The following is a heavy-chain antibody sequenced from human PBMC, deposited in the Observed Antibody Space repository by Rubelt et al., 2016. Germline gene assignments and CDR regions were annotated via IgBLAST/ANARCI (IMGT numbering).Heavy chain of an antibody. CDR3: ARHPTALDIYYFDY. D-gene: IGHD5-18*01. V-gene: IGHV4-4*02. J-gene: IGHJ4*02. CDR1: GGSISSSNW. CDR2: IYHSGST. Sequence: ESGPGLVKPSGTLSLTCAVSGGSISSSNWWSWVRQPPGKGLEWIREIYHSGSTNYNPSLKSRATISVDTSKNQFSLKLSSVTAADTAVYYCARHPTALDIYYFDYWGQGTLVTVSS.